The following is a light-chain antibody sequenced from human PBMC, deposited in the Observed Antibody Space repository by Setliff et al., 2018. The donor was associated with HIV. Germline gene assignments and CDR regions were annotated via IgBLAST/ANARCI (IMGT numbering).Light chain of an antibody. V-gene: IGLV2-23*02. J-gene: IGLJ2*01. CDR2: DVT. CDR1: SSDIGDYES. Sequence: QPALTQPASVSGSPGQSITISCTGGSSDIGDYESVSWYQQHPGEVPKLMIYDVTKRPSGVSNRFSASKSGNTASLTISGLQAEDEAHYYCCSYAGGDTWIFGGGTK. CDR3: CSYAGGDTWI.